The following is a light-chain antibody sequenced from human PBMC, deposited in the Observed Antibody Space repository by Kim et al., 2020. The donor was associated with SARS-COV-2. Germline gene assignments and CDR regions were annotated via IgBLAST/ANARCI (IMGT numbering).Light chain of an antibody. J-gene: IGKJ1*01. Sequence: VGDSVTITGRASQGISRYLAWYQQKPGKAPKLLFYGSSKLQSGVPSRFSGSGSGTDFTLTISSLQPEDVATYYCQKYDSAPMAFGHGTKVDIK. CDR1: QGISRY. CDR3: QKYDSAPMA. CDR2: GSS. V-gene: IGKV1-27*01.